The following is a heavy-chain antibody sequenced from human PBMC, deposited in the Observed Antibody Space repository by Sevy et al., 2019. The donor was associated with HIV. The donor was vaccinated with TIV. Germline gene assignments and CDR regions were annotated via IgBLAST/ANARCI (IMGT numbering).Heavy chain of an antibody. V-gene: IGHV4-59*01. J-gene: IGHJ4*01. Sequence: SETLSLTCTVSGGSITSYYWSWIRQPPGKGLEWSAYIYYSGSTNYNPSLKSRVTITVDTSKNQFSLKLSSVTAADTAVYYCARENQYGYDYFDYWGHGTLVTVSS. D-gene: IGHD5-18*01. CDR2: IYYSGST. CDR1: GGSITSYY. CDR3: ARENQYGYDYFDY.